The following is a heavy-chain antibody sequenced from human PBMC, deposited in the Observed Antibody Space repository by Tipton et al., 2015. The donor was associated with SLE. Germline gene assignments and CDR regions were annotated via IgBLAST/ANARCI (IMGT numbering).Heavy chain of an antibody. CDR2: IYYSGGI. V-gene: IGHV4-39*07. Sequence: TLSLTCSVSGGSLSSSSYYWGWIRQLPGKGLEWIGNIYYSGGIYYNPSLMSRITISVDTSKNQYSLKLSSVTAADTAVYYCASYVKGLGGVGAWGQGTLVTVSS. CDR3: ASYVKGLGGVGA. D-gene: IGHD3-16*01. J-gene: IGHJ5*02. CDR1: GGSLSSSSYY.